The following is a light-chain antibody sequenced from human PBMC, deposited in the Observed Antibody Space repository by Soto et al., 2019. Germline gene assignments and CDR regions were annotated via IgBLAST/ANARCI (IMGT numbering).Light chain of an antibody. CDR1: QSINSF. J-gene: IGKJ4*01. CDR3: QQYGSSF. CDR2: GAS. V-gene: IGKV3-20*01. Sequence: EIVLTQSPGTLSLSPGEGATLSCRASQSINSFLAWYQQRRGQAPRLLIHGASNRATGIPDRFSGSGSGTDFTLTISRLEPEDFAVYYCQQYGSSFFGGGTKVDIK.